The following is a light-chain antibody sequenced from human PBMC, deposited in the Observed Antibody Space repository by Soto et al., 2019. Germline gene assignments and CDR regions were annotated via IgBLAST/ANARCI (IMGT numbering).Light chain of an antibody. CDR3: QQGNSFPFT. Sequence: DIQMTQYTNSVSASVGDRVSITCRASQGISNRLAWYQQKPGRAPKLLIYAASSLQSGVSSRFSGSGSGTDFTLTISSLQPEDFATYYCQQGNSFPFTFGPGTKVDIK. CDR1: QGISNR. J-gene: IGKJ3*01. CDR2: AAS. V-gene: IGKV1D-12*01.